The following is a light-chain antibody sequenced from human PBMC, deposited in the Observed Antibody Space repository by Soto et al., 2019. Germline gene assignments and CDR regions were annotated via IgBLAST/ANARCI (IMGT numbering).Light chain of an antibody. CDR1: QSISSW. V-gene: IGKV1-5*03. CDR3: QQYQRT. CDR2: KAS. Sequence: DIQMTQSPSTLSASVGDRVTITCRASQSISSWLAWYQQKPGKAPKRLIYKASSLESGVSSRFSGSGSVTEFTLTISSLQPADFATYYCQQYQRTFGQGTKVEIK. J-gene: IGKJ1*01.